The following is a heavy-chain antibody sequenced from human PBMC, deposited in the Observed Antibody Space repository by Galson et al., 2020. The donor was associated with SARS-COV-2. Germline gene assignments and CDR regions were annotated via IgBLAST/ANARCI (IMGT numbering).Heavy chain of an antibody. J-gene: IGHJ4*02. D-gene: IGHD2-2*01. CDR1: GFTFSSYS. V-gene: IGHV3-21*01. Sequence: TGGSLRLSCAASGFTFSSYSMNWVRQAPGKGLEWVSSISSSSSYIYYADSVKGRFTISRDNAKNSLYLQMNSLRAEDTAVYYCARESCSSTSCYKAGHWGQGTLVTVSS. CDR3: ARESCSSTSCYKAGH. CDR2: ISSSSSYI.